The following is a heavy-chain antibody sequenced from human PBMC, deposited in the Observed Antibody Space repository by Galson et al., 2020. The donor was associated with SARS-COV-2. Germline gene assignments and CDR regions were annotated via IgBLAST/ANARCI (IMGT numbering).Heavy chain of an antibody. Sequence: GGSLRLSCAASGFTFSSYGMHWVRQAPGKGLEWVAFIRYDGSNKYYADSVKGRFTISRDNSKNTLYLQMNSLRAEDTAVYYCAKASIAARPATGYYYYMDVWGKGTTVTVS. V-gene: IGHV3-30*02. CDR2: IRYDGSNK. CDR1: GFTFSSYG. CDR3: AKASIAARPATGYYYYMDV. D-gene: IGHD6-6*01. J-gene: IGHJ6*03.